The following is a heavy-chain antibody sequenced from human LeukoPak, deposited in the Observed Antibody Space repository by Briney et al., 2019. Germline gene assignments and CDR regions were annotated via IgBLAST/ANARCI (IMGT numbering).Heavy chain of an antibody. D-gene: IGHD3-16*02. CDR3: ARGLMITFGGVIVPQGMFDY. J-gene: IGHJ4*02. Sequence: SGTLSLTCAVYGGSFSGYYWSWIRQPPGKGLEWIGEINHSGSTNYNPSLKSRVTISVDTSKNQFSLKLSSVSAADTAVYYCARGLMITFGGVIVPQGMFDYWGQGTLVTVSS. V-gene: IGHV4-34*01. CDR1: GGSFSGYY. CDR2: INHSGST.